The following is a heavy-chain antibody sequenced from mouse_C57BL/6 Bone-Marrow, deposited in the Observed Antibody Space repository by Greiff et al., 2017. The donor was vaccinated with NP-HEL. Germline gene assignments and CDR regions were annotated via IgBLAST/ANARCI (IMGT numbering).Heavy chain of an antibody. Sequence: QVQLQQPGAELVMPGASVKLSCKASGYTFTSYWMHWVKQRPGQGLEWIGEIDPSDSYTNYNQKFKGKSTLTVDKSSSTAYMQLSSLTSEDSAVYYGARGTVVATDYWGQGTTLTVSS. V-gene: IGHV1-69*01. CDR2: IDPSDSYT. CDR3: ARGTVVATDY. CDR1: GYTFTSYW. D-gene: IGHD1-1*01. J-gene: IGHJ2*01.